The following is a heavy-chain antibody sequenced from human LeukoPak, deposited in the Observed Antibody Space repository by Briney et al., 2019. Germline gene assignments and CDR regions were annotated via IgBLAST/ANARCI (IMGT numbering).Heavy chain of an antibody. CDR2: ISYDGSNK. CDR1: GFTFSSYA. J-gene: IGHJ3*02. V-gene: IGHV3-30-3*01. Sequence: GSLRLSCAASGFTFSSYAMHWVRQAPGKGLEWVAVISYDGSNKYYADSVKGRFTISRDNSKNTLYLQMNSLRAEDTAVYYCARGSVRAFDIWGQGTMVTVSS. CDR3: ARGSVRAFDI. D-gene: IGHD1-26*01.